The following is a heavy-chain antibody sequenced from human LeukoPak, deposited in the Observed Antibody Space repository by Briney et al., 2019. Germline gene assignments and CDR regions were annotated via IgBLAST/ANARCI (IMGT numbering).Heavy chain of an antibody. CDR1: GFTFSSYA. Sequence: GGSLRLSCAASGFTFSSYAMSWVRQAPGQGLELVSAISGSGGSTYYADSVKGRFTISRDNSKNTLYLQMNSLRAEDTAVYYCAKSRERRSVYWGQGTLVTVSS. CDR3: AKSRERRSVY. D-gene: IGHD1-1*01. CDR2: ISGSGGST. V-gene: IGHV3-23*01. J-gene: IGHJ4*02.